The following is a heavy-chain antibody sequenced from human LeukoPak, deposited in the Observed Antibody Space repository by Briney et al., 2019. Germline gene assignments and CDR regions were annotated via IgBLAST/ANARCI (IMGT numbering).Heavy chain of an antibody. CDR2: ISDSGVGT. J-gene: IGHJ4*02. D-gene: IGHD2/OR15-2a*01. CDR3: AKLLVAY. Sequence: GGSLRPSCAASGFTFSNYAMTWVTQAPGKGLEWVSTISDSGVGTYYADSVKGRFTISRYNSKNTLYLQMNSLRAEDTAVYYCAKLLVAYWGPGTLVTVSS. V-gene: IGHV3-23*01. CDR1: GFTFSNYA.